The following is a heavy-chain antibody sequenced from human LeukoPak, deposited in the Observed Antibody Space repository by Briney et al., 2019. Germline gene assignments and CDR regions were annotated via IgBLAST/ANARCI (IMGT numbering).Heavy chain of an antibody. J-gene: IGHJ1*01. CDR2: IYPGDSDT. V-gene: IGHV5-51*01. D-gene: IGHD2-2*01. Sequence: GESLKISCKGSGYSFTSYWIGWVRQMPGKGLEWMGIIYPGDSDTRYSPSFQGQVTISAGKSISTAYLQWSSLKASDTAMYYCATAARYCSSTSCQYYYPPGHWGQGTLVTVSS. CDR3: ATAARYCSSTSCQYYYPPGH. CDR1: GYSFTSYW.